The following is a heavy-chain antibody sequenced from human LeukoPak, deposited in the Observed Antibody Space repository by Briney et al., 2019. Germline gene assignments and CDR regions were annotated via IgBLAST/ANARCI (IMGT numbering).Heavy chain of an antibody. V-gene: IGHV1-69*02. Sequence: SVKVSCKASGGTFSSYTISWVRQAPGQGLEWMGRIIPILGITNYAQEFQGRVSITADRSTSTAYMELSSLRSEDTAVYYCARAEVQELPAAGMGVWGKGTTVTVSS. CDR3: ARAEVQELPAAGMGV. CDR2: IIPILGIT. CDR1: GGTFSSYT. J-gene: IGHJ6*03. D-gene: IGHD1-7*01.